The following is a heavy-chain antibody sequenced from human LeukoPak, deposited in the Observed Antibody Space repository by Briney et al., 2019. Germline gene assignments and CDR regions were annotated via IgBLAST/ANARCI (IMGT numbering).Heavy chain of an antibody. CDR1: GFTFSDYA. CDR2: LSYGGTNK. J-gene: IGHJ4*02. V-gene: IGHV3-30-3*01. D-gene: IGHD5-24*01. CDR3: AKERDGYNPIFDY. Sequence: GGSLRLSCAASGFTFSDYAMHWVRQAPGKGLEWVAVLSYGGTNKYYADSVKGRFTISRDNSKNTMFLQMNSLRAEDTAVYYCAKERDGYNPIFDYWGQGTLVTVSS.